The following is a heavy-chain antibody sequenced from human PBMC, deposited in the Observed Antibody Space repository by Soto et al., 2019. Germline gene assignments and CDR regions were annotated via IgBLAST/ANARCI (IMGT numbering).Heavy chain of an antibody. Sequence: GESLKISCKGSGYSFTNYWIGWVRQMPGKGLEWVGIIYPGDSDTSYSPSFQGQVTISADKSISTAYLQWSSLKASDTAMYYCARRSCIAAPVTAFDIWGQGTTVTVSS. CDR2: IYPGDSDT. D-gene: IGHD6-13*01. CDR1: GYSFTNYW. J-gene: IGHJ3*02. CDR3: ARRSCIAAPVTAFDI. V-gene: IGHV5-51*01.